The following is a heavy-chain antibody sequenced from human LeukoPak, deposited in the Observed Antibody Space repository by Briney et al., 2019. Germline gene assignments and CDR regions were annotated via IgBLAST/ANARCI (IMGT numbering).Heavy chain of an antibody. Sequence: GGSLRLSCVASGFSFNESYMTWIRQAPGKGLEWVAYISGRSYSMYYADSVKGRFNISRDNSLNSLFLHMSSLRVDDTAVYYCVRGKRRFDYWGQGTLVTVSS. CDR1: GFSFNESY. CDR2: ISGRSYSM. V-gene: IGHV3-11*01. CDR3: VRGKRRFDY. J-gene: IGHJ4*02.